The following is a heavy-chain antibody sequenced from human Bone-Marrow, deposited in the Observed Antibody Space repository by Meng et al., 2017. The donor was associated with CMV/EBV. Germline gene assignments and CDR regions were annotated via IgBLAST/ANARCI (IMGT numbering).Heavy chain of an antibody. J-gene: IGHJ2*01. Sequence: GESLKISCAASGFTFSSYSMNWVRQAPGKGLEWVSSISSSSSYIYYADSVKGRFTISRDNAKNSRYLQMNSLRAEDTAVYYCSRSPGNWNLITRYFDLWGRGTLVTVSS. D-gene: IGHD1-7*01. CDR3: SRSPGNWNLITRYFDL. V-gene: IGHV3-21*01. CDR2: ISSSSSYI. CDR1: GFTFSSYS.